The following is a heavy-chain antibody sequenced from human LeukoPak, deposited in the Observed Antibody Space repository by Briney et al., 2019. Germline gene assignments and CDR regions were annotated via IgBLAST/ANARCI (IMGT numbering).Heavy chain of an antibody. Sequence: SQTLSLTCTVSGGSISSGDYYWTWIRQPPGTGLEWIGEINHSGSTNYNPSLKSRVTISVDTSKNQFSLKLSSVTAADTAVYYCARGLSAIVYWGQGTLVTVSS. V-gene: IGHV4-30-4*01. J-gene: IGHJ4*02. CDR1: GGSISSGDYY. CDR3: ARGLSAIVY. CDR2: INHSGST. D-gene: IGHD2-15*01.